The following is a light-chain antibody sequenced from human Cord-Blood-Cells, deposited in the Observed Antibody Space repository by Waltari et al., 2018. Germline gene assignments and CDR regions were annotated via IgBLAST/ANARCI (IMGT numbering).Light chain of an antibody. CDR2: GAS. J-gene: IGKJ4*01. Sequence: ENVLTQSPGTLSLSPRERATLSCRASQSVSSSYLAWYQQKPGQAPRLLIYGASSRATGIPYRFSGSGSGTDFTLTISRLEPEDIAVYYCQQYGSTLLTFGGGTKVEIK. CDR3: QQYGSTLLT. CDR1: QSVSSSY. V-gene: IGKV3-20*01.